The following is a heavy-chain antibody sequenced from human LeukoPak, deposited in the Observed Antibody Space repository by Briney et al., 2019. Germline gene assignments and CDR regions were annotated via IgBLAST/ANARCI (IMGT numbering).Heavy chain of an antibody. CDR2: INIGGTNT. CDR3: ATDGAGFDT. Sequence: GGSLRLSCAASGFTFNDYYMSWIRQAPGKGLEWLSYINIGGTNTHYADSMKGRFTISRENAKKSLYLEMNNLRAEDTAVYYCATDGAGFDTWGQGVLVTVSS. V-gene: IGHV3-11*01. J-gene: IGHJ5*02. CDR1: GFTFNDYY.